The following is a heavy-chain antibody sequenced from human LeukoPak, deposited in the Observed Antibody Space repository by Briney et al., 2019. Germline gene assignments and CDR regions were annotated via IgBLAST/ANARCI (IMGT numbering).Heavy chain of an antibody. CDR3: ARGSWSSSIDY. J-gene: IGHJ4*02. D-gene: IGHD6-6*01. V-gene: IGHV4-30-4*01. CDR2: IYYSGST. CDR1: GGSISSGDHY. Sequence: SETLSLTCTVSGGSISSGDHYSSWIRQPPGKGLEWIGYIYYSGSTYYNPSLKSRVTISVDTSKNQFSLKLSSVTAADTAVYYCARGSWSSSIDYWGQGTLVTVSS.